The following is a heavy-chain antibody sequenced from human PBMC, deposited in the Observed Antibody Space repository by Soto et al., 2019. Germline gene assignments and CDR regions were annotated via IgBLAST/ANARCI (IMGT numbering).Heavy chain of an antibody. Sequence: ASVKVSCKASGYTFTSYGISWVRQAPGQGLLWMGWISAYNGNTNYAQKLQGRVTMTTDTSTSTAYMELRSLRSDDTAVYYCASGGDYEWELETAYWRQGTLVTVSS. V-gene: IGHV1-18*04. CDR2: ISAYNGNT. CDR3: ASGGDYEWELETAY. D-gene: IGHD1-26*01. J-gene: IGHJ4*02. CDR1: GYTFTSYG.